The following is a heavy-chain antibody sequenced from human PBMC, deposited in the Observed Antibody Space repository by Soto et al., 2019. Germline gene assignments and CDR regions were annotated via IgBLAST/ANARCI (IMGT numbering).Heavy chain of an antibody. J-gene: IGHJ6*02. CDR2: IYPGDSDT. V-gene: IGHV5-51*01. D-gene: IGHD6-19*01. CDR3: ARSRRGAYSSGWYSPSGYYNYGIDV. Sequence: GESLKISCVGSGYKVSTWHNFTSYWIAWVRQMPGEGLEWMGIIYPGDSDTRYSPSSQGQVSISADTSISTAYLQWTSLKASDTAMYYCARSRRGAYSSGWYSPSGYYNYGIDVWGQGTKVTVSS. CDR1: GYKVSTWHNFTSYW.